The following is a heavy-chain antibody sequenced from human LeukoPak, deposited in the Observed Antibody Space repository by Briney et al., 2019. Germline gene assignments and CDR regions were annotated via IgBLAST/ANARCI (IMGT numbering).Heavy chain of an antibody. CDR1: GYTFTSYD. D-gene: IGHD6-13*01. CDR3: ARGDSSSWYLIYYYYGMDV. J-gene: IGHJ6*02. V-gene: IGHV1-8*01. Sequence: ASVKVSRKASGYTFTSYDIHWVRQATGQGLEWMGWMNPNSGNTGYAQKFQGRVTMTRNTSISTAYMELSSLRSEDTAVYYCARGDSSSWYLIYYYYGMDVWGQGTTVTVSS. CDR2: MNPNSGNT.